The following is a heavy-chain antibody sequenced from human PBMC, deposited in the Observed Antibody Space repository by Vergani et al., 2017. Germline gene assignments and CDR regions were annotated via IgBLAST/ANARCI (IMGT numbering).Heavy chain of an antibody. D-gene: IGHD6-6*01. Sequence: QLQLQESGPGLVKPSETLSLTCTVSGSSISSSSYYWGWIRQPPGKGLEWIGSIYYSGSTYYNPSLKSRVTISVDTSKNQFSLKLSSVTAADTAVYYCARHAEYSSSSSFDYWGQGTLVTVSS. CDR2: IYYSGST. CDR1: GSSISSSSYY. V-gene: IGHV4-39*01. CDR3: ARHAEYSSSSSFDY. J-gene: IGHJ4*02.